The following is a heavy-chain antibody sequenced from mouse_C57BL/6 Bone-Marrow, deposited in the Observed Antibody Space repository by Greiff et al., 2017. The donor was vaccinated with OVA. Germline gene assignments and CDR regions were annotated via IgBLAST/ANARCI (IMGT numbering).Heavy chain of an antibody. Sequence: EVKVVESGGDLVKPGGSLKLSCAASGFTFSSYGMSWVRQTPDKRLEWVATISSGGSYTYYPDSVKGRFTISRDNAKNTLYLQMSSLKSEDTAMYYCARHIVTTAYWGQGTLVTVSA. CDR2: ISSGGSYT. CDR1: GFTFSSYG. V-gene: IGHV5-6*01. J-gene: IGHJ3*01. D-gene: IGHD2-5*01. CDR3: ARHIVTTAY.